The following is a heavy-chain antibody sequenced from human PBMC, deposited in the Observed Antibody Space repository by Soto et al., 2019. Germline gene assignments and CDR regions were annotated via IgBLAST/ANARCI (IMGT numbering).Heavy chain of an antibody. CDR3: ARDVFTVISSASFDY. V-gene: IGHV1-18*04. Sequence: VQLVQSGAEVRKPGASVKVSCKASGYTFSSYGISWVRQAPGKGLEWMGWISAGKGDTNYAQKFQGRVSMTTDTSTSTAYIELRSLTSDDTAVYYCARDVFTVISSASFDYWGQGTLVTVSS. D-gene: IGHD1-26*01. CDR2: ISAGKGDT. CDR1: GYTFSSYG. J-gene: IGHJ4*02.